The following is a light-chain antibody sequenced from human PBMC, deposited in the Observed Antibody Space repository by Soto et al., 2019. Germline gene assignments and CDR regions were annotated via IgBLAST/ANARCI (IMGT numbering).Light chain of an antibody. J-gene: IGKJ4*01. CDR2: DAS. CDR1: QDMSNY. Sequence: DIQMTQSPSSLSASVGDRVTITCQASQDMSNYLNWYQQKPGKAPKLLIYDASNLETGAPSRFSGSGSGTDFTFTISSLQPEDIATYYCQQYDNLPLTFGGGTKVDIK. CDR3: QQYDNLPLT. V-gene: IGKV1-33*01.